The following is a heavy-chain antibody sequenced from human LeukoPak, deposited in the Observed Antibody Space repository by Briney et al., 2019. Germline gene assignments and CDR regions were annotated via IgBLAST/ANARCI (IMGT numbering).Heavy chain of an antibody. J-gene: IGHJ4*02. D-gene: IGHD3-22*01. V-gene: IGHV4-4*07. CDR3: ARESGYYYDTSGYTFDY. Sequence: PSETLSLTCTVSGGSSNNYYWSWIRQSAGKGLEWIGRIYTSGSTNYNPSLKSRVSMSVDTSKNQFSLRLRSVTAADTAVYCCARESGYYYDTSGYTFDYWGQGILATVSS. CDR1: GGSSNNYY. CDR2: IYTSGST.